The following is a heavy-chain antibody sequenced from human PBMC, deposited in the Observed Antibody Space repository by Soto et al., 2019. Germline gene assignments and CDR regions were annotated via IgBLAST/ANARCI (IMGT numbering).Heavy chain of an antibody. D-gene: IGHD4-17*01. J-gene: IGHJ4*02. Sequence: VASVKVSCKASGYTFKSYQIYWVRQAPGQRLECMGWINIGNGNTEYSQNFQGRVTMTRDTSASTAYMELSSLRSEDTAVYYCARDTDLTLVTTLDYWGQGTPVTVSS. V-gene: IGHV1-3*04. CDR3: ARDTDLTLVTTLDY. CDR1: GYTFKSYQ. CDR2: INIGNGNT.